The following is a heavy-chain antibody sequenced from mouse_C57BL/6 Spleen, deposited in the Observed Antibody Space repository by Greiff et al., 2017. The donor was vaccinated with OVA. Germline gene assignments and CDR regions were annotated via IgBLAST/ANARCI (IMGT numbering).Heavy chain of an antibody. V-gene: IGHV1-18*01. Sequence: EVKLVESGPELVKPGASVKIPCKASGYTFTDYNMDWVKQSHGKSLEWIGDINPNNGGTIYNQKFKGKATLTVDKSSSTAYMELRSLTSEDTAVYYCARGRRDWYFDVWGTGTTVTVSS. J-gene: IGHJ1*03. CDR1: GYTFTDYN. CDR2: INPNNGGT. D-gene: IGHD2-12*01. CDR3: ARGRRDWYFDV.